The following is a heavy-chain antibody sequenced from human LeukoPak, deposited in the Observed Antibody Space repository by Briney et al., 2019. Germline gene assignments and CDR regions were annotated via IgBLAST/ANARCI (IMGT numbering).Heavy chain of an antibody. CDR3: AKGSRGSYYGSYYDY. D-gene: IGHD1-26*01. CDR2: ISGGGGSP. Sequence: AGGSLRLSCAASEFTFSSYAMSWVRQAPGKGLEWVSAISGGGGSPYYADSVKGRFTISRDNSKNTLYLQMNSLRADDTAVYYCAKGSRGSYYGSYYDYWGQGTLVAVS. V-gene: IGHV3-23*01. J-gene: IGHJ4*02. CDR1: EFTFSSYA.